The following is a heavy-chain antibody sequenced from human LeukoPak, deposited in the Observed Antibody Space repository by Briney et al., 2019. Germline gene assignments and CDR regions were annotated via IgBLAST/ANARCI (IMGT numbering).Heavy chain of an antibody. CDR1: GFTFSSYS. CDR3: ARDLLVPAASAVRVDY. Sequence: PGGSLRLSCAASGFTFSSYSMNWVRQAPGKAVEWVSYISSSSSTRYYADSVKGRFTISRDNDKNSLYLQMNSLRAEDTAVYYCARDLLVPAASAVRVDYWGQGTLVTVSS. D-gene: IGHD2-2*01. CDR2: ISSSSSTR. V-gene: IGHV3-48*01. J-gene: IGHJ4*02.